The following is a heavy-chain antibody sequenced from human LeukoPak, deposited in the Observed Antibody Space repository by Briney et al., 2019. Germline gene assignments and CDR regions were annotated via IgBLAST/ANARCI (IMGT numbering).Heavy chain of an antibody. CDR1: GGSISSYY. Sequence: SETLSLTCTVSGGSISSYYWSWIRQPPGKGLEWIGYIYYSGSTNYNPSLKSRVTISVDTSKNQFSLKLSSVTAADTAVYYCARGAAAAGTDYWGQGTLVTVSS. CDR2: IYYSGST. J-gene: IGHJ4*02. V-gene: IGHV4-59*12. D-gene: IGHD6-13*01. CDR3: ARGAAAAGTDY.